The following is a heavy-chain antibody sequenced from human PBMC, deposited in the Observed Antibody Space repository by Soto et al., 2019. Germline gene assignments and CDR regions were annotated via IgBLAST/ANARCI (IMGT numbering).Heavy chain of an antibody. D-gene: IGHD6-19*01. CDR1: GFSFDDYA. V-gene: IGHV3-9*01. Sequence: PGGSLRLSCAASGFSFDDYAMNWVRQAPGKGLEWVSGINWSSGSIGYADSVKGRFTIYRDNAMKSLYLQMTSLRAEDTALYYCAKNVCPRRTNANGCRGADSWGQGTLVTVSS. J-gene: IGHJ4*02. CDR3: AKNVCPRRTNANGCRGADS. CDR2: INWSSGSI.